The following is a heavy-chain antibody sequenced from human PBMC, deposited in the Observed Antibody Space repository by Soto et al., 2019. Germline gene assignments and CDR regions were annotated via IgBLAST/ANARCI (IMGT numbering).Heavy chain of an antibody. J-gene: IGHJ5*02. D-gene: IGHD3-3*01. V-gene: IGHV4-34*01. Sequence: SETLSLTCAVYGGSFSGYYWSWIRQPPGKGLEWIGEINHSGSTNYNPSLKSRVTISVDTSKNQFSLKLSSVTAADTAVYYCARVLVFDTNPRWFDPWGQGTLVTVSS. CDR2: INHSGST. CDR3: ARVLVFDTNPRWFDP. CDR1: GGSFSGYY.